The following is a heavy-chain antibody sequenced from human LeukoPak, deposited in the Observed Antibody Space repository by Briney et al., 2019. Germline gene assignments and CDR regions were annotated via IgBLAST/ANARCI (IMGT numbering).Heavy chain of an antibody. D-gene: IGHD6-19*01. V-gene: IGHV4-61*02. CDR2: IYTSGST. CDR1: GGSISSGSYY. CDR3: ARNGAMPVAGIGYYFDY. J-gene: IGHJ4*02. Sequence: PSETLSLTCTVSGGSISSGSYYWSWIRQPAGKGLEWIGRIYTSGSTNYNPSLKSRVTISVDTSKNQFSLRLSSVAATDTAVYYCARNGAMPVAGIGYYFDYWGQGTLVTVSS.